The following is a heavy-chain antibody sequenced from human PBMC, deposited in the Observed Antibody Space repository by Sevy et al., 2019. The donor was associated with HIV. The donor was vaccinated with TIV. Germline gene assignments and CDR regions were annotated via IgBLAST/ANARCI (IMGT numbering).Heavy chain of an antibody. D-gene: IGHD2-15*01. V-gene: IGHV3-11*01. Sequence: GGSLRLSCAASGFTFSDYYMSWIRQAPGKGLEWVSYISSSGSTIYYADSVKGRFTISRDNAKNSLYLQMNSLRAEDTDVYYCARVRDGYSRGAFDIWGQGTMVTVSS. J-gene: IGHJ3*02. CDR1: GFTFSDYY. CDR2: ISSSGSTI. CDR3: ARVRDGYSRGAFDI.